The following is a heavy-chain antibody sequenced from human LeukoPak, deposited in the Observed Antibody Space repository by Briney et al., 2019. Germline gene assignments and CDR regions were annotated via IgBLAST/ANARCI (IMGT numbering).Heavy chain of an antibody. CDR3: ARGPYYYGSGTKINWFDP. CDR2: INPNSGGT. V-gene: IGHV1-2*02. D-gene: IGHD3-10*01. Sequence: GASVKASCKASGYTFTGYYMHWVRQAPGQGLEWMGWINPNSGGTNYAQKFQGRVTMTRDTSISTAYMELSRLRSDDTAVYYCARGPYYYGSGTKINWFDPWGQGTLVTVSS. J-gene: IGHJ5*02. CDR1: GYTFTGYY.